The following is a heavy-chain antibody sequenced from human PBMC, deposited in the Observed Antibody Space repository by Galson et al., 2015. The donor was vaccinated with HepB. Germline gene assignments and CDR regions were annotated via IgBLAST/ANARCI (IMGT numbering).Heavy chain of an antibody. D-gene: IGHD3-10*01. J-gene: IGHJ6*02. CDR3: AAAHYGSGSYYYYYGMDV. V-gene: IGHV1-58*02. CDR2: IVVGSGNT. Sequence: SVKVSCKASGFTFTSSAMQWVRQARGQRLEWIGWIVVGSGNTNYAQKFQERVTITRDMSTSTAYMELSSLRSEDTAVYYCAAAHYGSGSYYYYYGMDVWGQGTTVTVSS. CDR1: GFTFTSSA.